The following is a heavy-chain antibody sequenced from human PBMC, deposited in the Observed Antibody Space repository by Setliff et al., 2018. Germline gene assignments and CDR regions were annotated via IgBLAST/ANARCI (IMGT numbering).Heavy chain of an antibody. J-gene: IGHJ3*02. D-gene: IGHD2-15*01. CDR2: ISPSGST. CDR3: ARKDGDM. CDR1: GASITSGGFY. V-gene: IGHV4-61*09. Sequence: SETLSLTCSVSGASITSGGFYWTWIRQPAGKGLEWIGHISPSGSTTYNPSVKSRVTISLDTSKNHFSLKLDSVTAADTALYYCARKDGDMWGQGTMVTVSS.